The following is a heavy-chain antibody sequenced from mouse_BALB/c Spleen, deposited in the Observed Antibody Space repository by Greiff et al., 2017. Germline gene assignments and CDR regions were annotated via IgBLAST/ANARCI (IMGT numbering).Heavy chain of an antibody. J-gene: IGHJ4*01. Sequence: VQLQESGAELAKPGASVKMSCKASGYTFTSYWMHWVKQRPGQGLEWIGYINPSTGYTEYNQKFKDKATLTADKSSSTAYMQLSSLTSEDSAVYYCARGGQLGLRNAMDYWGQGTSVTVSS. CDR2: INPSTGYT. V-gene: IGHV1-7*01. CDR1: GYTFTSYW. D-gene: IGHD3-1*01. CDR3: ARGGQLGLRNAMDY.